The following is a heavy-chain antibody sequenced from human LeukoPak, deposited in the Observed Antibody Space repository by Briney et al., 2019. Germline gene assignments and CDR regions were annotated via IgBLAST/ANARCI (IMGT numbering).Heavy chain of an antibody. Sequence: SQTLSLTCTVSGGSISSGSYYWSWIRQPAGKGLEWIGRIYTSGSTNYNPSLKSRVTISVDTSKNQFSLKLSSVTAADTAVYYCAREYSSLVFDYWGQGTLVTASS. V-gene: IGHV4-61*02. CDR1: GGSISSGSYY. D-gene: IGHD6-6*01. J-gene: IGHJ4*02. CDR2: IYTSGST. CDR3: AREYSSLVFDY.